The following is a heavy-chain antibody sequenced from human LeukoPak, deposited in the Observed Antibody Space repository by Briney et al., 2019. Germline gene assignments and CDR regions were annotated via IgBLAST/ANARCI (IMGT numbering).Heavy chain of an antibody. CDR1: GGSFSGYY. V-gene: IGHV4-34*01. J-gene: IGHJ6*02. CDR3: ARAQRRPSCSGGSCYRIYGMDV. D-gene: IGHD2-15*01. CDR2: INQSGST. Sequence: SETLSLTCAGCGGSFSGYYWSWIRQPPGKGREWIGEINQSGSTNYNPSRKSRGTISVDTSKNQFYLNLSSVTAADTAVYYCARAQRRPSCSGGSCYRIYGMDVWGQGTPVTVSS.